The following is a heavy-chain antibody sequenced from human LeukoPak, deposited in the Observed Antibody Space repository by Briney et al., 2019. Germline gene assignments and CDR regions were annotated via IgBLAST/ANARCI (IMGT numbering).Heavy chain of an antibody. D-gene: IGHD4-23*01. CDR3: ARDYGGNSVLDS. J-gene: IGHJ5*02. V-gene: IGHV3-53*01. CDR2: IYSGGST. CDR1: GFIVSNNY. Sequence: GGSLRLSCAVSGFIVSNNYMSWVRQAPGKGLEWVSVIYSGGSTYYADSVKGRFSISRDNSKNTLYLQMNRLRAEDTAVYYCARDYGGNSVLDSWGQGTLVIVSS.